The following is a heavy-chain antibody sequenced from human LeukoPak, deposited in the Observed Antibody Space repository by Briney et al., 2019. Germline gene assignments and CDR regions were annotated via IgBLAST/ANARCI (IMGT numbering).Heavy chain of an antibody. V-gene: IGHV3-23*01. CDR2: ISGSGGIT. J-gene: IGHJ3*02. Sequence: GGSLRLSCAASGFTFSSYAMSWVRQAPGKGLEWVSLISGSGGITYYADSVKGRFTISRDNFKNTLYLQMNSLRAEDTALYYCAKDLEYQLPDALDIWGQGTMVTVSS. CDR1: GFTFSSYA. D-gene: IGHD2-2*01. CDR3: AKDLEYQLPDALDI.